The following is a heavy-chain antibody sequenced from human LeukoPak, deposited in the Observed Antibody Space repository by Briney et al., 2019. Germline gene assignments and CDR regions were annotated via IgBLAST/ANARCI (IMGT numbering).Heavy chain of an antibody. CDR3: AKAYGYSSSWTSNYYFYGLDV. V-gene: IGHV3-23*01. CDR1: GFTFRSYA. J-gene: IGHJ6*02. CDR2: ITDSDSGT. Sequence: AGGSLRLSCAASGFTFRSYAMSWVRQAPGKGLEWVSGITDSDSGTYYADSVKGRFTISRDNSKNTLYPQMNSLRAEDTAVYYCAKAYGYSSSWTSNYYFYGLDVWGQGTTVTVSS. D-gene: IGHD6-13*01.